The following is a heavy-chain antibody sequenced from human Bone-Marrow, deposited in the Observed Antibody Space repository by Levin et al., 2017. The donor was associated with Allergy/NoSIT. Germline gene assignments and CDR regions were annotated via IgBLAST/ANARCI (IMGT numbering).Heavy chain of an antibody. V-gene: IGHV4-59*01. D-gene: IGHD6-6*01. Sequence: KPSETLSLTCAVSGGSISGYSWSWIRQSPGKGLEWIAFIYYAGSTNYSPSLKSRVTISADTSRNQISLELSSVTAADTAVFCCGGGVAARPFQGDYYYYYMDVWGQGATVSVSS. J-gene: IGHJ6*03. CDR2: IYYAGST. CDR3: GGGVAARPFQGDYYYYYMDV. CDR1: GGSISGYS.